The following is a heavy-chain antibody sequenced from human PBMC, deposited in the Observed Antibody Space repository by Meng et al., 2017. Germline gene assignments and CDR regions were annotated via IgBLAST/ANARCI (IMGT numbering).Heavy chain of an antibody. V-gene: IGHV3-30*01. CDR3: AHFDY. J-gene: IGHJ4*02. CDR1: GFTFSSYA. CDR2: ISYDGSNK. Sequence: VQLVESGGGVVQSVRSLSLSCAASGFTFSSYAMHWVRQAPGKGLEWVAVISYDGSNKYYADSVKGRFTISRDNSKNTLYLQMNSLRAEDTAVYYCAHFDYWGQGTLVTVSS.